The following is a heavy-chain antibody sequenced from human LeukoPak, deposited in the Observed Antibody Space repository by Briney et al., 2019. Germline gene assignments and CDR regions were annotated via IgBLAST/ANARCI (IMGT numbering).Heavy chain of an antibody. D-gene: IGHD2-15*01. CDR2: INHDGDSA. J-gene: IGHJ6*03. V-gene: IGHV3-74*01. CDR1: GFTFSSYW. CDR3: ARVLRYCSGGNCYSGGLGYMDV. Sequence: GGSLRLSCVASGFTFSSYWMHWVRQAPGKGLVWVARINHDGDSANYADFVKGRFTISRDNAKNTLFLQMNSLRAEDTAVYYCARVLRYCSGGNCYSGGLGYMDVWGKGTTATISS.